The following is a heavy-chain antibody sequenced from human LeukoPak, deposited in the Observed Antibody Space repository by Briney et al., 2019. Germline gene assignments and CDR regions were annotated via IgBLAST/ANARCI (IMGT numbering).Heavy chain of an antibody. Sequence: GSLRLSCAASGFTFSSYAMSWVRQAPGKGLEWVSAISGSGGTTYYANSVKGRFTFPRDNSKNTLYLQMNSLRAEDTAIYYCARMIRDYGDSNWFDPWGQGTLVTVSS. CDR1: GFTFSSYA. D-gene: IGHD4-17*01. V-gene: IGHV3-23*01. CDR2: ISGSGGTT. CDR3: ARMIRDYGDSNWFDP. J-gene: IGHJ5*02.